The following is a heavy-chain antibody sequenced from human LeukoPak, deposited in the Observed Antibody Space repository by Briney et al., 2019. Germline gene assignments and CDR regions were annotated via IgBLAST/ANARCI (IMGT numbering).Heavy chain of an antibody. D-gene: IGHD2-15*01. Sequence: SETLSLTCTVSGGSISSGDYYWSWIRQPPGKGLEWIGYIYYSGSTYYNPSLKSRVTISVDTSKNQFSLKLSSVTAGDTADDSLARAPFRGGSSTPWGQGTLVTVPS. J-gene: IGHJ5*02. CDR3: ARAPFRGGSSTP. CDR2: IYYSGST. CDR1: GGSISSGDYY. V-gene: IGHV4-30-4*01.